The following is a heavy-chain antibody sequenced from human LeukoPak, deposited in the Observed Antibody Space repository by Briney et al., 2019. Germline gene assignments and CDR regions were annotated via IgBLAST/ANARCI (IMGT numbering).Heavy chain of an antibody. D-gene: IGHD3-22*01. V-gene: IGHV3-48*02. CDR3: ARAENYDSSGYPRGIFDY. CDR1: GFTFSSYS. CDR2: ISSSSSTI. J-gene: IGHJ4*02. Sequence: GGSLRLSCAASGFTFSSYSMNCVRQAPGKGLEWVSYISSSSSTIYYADSVKGRFTISRDNAKNSLYLQMNSLRDEDTAVYYCARAENYDSSGYPRGIFDYWGQGTLVTVSS.